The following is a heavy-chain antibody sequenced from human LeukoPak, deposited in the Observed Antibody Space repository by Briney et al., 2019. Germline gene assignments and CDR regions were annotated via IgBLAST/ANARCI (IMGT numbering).Heavy chain of an antibody. CDR1: GGSISTYY. D-gene: IGHD4-23*01. Sequence: PSETLSLTCTVSGGSISTYYWSWLRQPPGKGLDWIGSFYYTGSTNYNPSLRSRVTISLDTSKNQISLRLSSVTAADTAVYYCARGGNALDYWGQGTLVTVSS. J-gene: IGHJ4*02. CDR3: ARGGNALDY. CDR2: FYYTGST. V-gene: IGHV4-59*01.